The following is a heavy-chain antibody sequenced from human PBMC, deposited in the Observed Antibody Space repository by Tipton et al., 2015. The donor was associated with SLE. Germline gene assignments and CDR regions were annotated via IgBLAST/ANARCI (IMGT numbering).Heavy chain of an antibody. CDR2: IYYSGST. V-gene: IGHV4-39*07. Sequence: LRLSCTVSGGSISSSSYYWGWIRQPPGKGLEWIGSIYYSGSTYYNPSLKSRVTISVDTSKNQISLKLSSVTAADTAVYYCARKVEVDWYFDLWGRGTLVTVSS. CDR3: ARKVEVDWYFDL. J-gene: IGHJ2*01. CDR1: GGSISSSSYY.